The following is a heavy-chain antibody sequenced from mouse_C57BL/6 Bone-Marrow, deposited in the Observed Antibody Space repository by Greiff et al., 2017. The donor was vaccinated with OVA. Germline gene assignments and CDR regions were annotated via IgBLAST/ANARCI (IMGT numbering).Heavy chain of an antibody. J-gene: IGHJ2*01. CDR1: GYTFTDYY. V-gene: IGHV1-19*01. D-gene: IGHD2-2*01. CDR2: INPYNGGT. Sequence: VQLQQSGPVLVKPGASVKMSCKASGYTFTDYYMNWVKQSHGKSLEWIGVINPYNGGTSYNQKFKGKATLTVDKSSSTAYMELNSLTSEDSAVYYCARRVWLRGYFDYWGQGTTLTVSS. CDR3: ARRVWLRGYFDY.